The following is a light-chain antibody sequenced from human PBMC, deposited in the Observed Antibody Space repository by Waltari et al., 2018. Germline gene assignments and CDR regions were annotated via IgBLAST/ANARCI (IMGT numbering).Light chain of an antibody. J-gene: IGKJ3*01. V-gene: IGKV3D-20*02. CDR2: DAS. CDR1: QSVGNNY. CDR3: LHRSNWPPLFT. Sequence: EIVLTQSPGTLSLSPGESATLPCRASQSVGNNYFAWYQQNPGQAPLLLMYDASTRATGIPDRFRGSGSGTDFTLTISSLEPEDFAVYYCLHRSNWPPLFTFGPGTKVDIK.